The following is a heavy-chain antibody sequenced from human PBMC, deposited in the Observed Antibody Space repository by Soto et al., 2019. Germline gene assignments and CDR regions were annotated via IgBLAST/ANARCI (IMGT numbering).Heavy chain of an antibody. V-gene: IGHV4-59*01. CDR3: ARVLYSTGWNWFDP. CDR2: VYHSGST. CDR1: GDSISSYY. Sequence: PSETLSLTCTVSGDSISSYYWNWIRQPPGKGLEWIGYVYHSGSTKYNPSLKSRVTISVDTSKNQFSLKLSSVIAADTAVYYCARVLYSTGWNWFDPWGQGTLVTVSS. D-gene: IGHD6-19*01. J-gene: IGHJ5*02.